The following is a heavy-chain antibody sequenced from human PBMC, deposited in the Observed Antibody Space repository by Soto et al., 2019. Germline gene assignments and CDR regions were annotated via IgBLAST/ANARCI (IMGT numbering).Heavy chain of an antibody. CDR1: GYTFTSYG. V-gene: IGHV1-18*01. J-gene: IGHJ6*02. Sequence: ASVKVSCKASGYTFTSYGISWVRQAPGQGLEWMGWISAYNGNTNYAQKLQGRVTMTTDTSTSTAYMELRSLRSDDTAVYYCARVGITIFGVVTYGMDVWGQGTTVTVSS. CDR2: ISAYNGNT. CDR3: ARVGITIFGVVTYGMDV. D-gene: IGHD3-3*01.